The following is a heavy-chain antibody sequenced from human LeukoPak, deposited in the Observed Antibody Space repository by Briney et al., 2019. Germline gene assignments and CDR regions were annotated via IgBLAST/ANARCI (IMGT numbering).Heavy chain of an antibody. CDR3: AKLSGWVSGAFDI. J-gene: IGHJ3*02. Sequence: GGSLRLSCAASGFTFSSYAMSWVRQAPGKGLEWVSAISGSGGSTDYADSVKGRFTISRDNSKNTLYLQMNSLRAEDTAVYYCAKLSGWVSGAFDIWGQGTMVTVSS. CDR2: ISGSGGST. V-gene: IGHV3-23*01. D-gene: IGHD6-13*01. CDR1: GFTFSSYA.